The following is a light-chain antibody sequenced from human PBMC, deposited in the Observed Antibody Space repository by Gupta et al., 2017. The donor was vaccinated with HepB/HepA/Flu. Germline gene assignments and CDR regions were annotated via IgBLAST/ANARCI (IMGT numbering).Light chain of an antibody. V-gene: IGKV1-6*01. J-gene: IGKJ1*01. CDR1: QGIRND. Sequence: AIQMTQSPSSLSASVGDRVTITCRASQGIRNDLGWYQQKPGKAPKLLIYTASSLQSGVPSRFSGSGSGTDFTLTINSLQPEDFATYYCQQDYNYPWTFGQGTKVEIK. CDR2: TAS. CDR3: QQDYNYPWT.